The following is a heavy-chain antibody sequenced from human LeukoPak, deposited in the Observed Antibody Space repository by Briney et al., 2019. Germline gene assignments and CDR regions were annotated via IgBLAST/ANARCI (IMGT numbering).Heavy chain of an antibody. D-gene: IGHD3-22*01. J-gene: IGHJ3*02. V-gene: IGHV4-59*01. CDR2: IYYSGST. CDR3: ARERVDYYDSKYAFDI. Sequence: SETLSLTCTVSGGSISSYYWSWIRQPPGKGLEWIGYIYYSGSTNYNPSLKSRVTISVDTSKNQFSLKLSSVTAADTAVYYCARERVDYYDSKYAFDIWGQGTMVTVSS. CDR1: GGSISSYY.